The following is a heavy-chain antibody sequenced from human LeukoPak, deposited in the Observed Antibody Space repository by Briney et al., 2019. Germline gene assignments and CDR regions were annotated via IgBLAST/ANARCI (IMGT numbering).Heavy chain of an antibody. CDR2: ISYDGSNK. J-gene: IGHJ6*02. CDR1: GFTFSSYG. V-gene: IGHV3-30*18. D-gene: IGHD2-2*01. Sequence: GGSLRLSCAASGFTFSSYGMHWVRQAPGKGLEWVAVISYDGSNKYYADSVKGRFTISRDNSKNTLYLQMNSLRAEATAVYYCAKVALYCSSTSCYDIGAMDVWGQGTTVTVSS. CDR3: AKVALYCSSTSCYDIGAMDV.